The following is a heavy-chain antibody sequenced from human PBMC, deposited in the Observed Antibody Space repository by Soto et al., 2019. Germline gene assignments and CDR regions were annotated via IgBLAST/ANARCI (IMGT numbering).Heavy chain of an antibody. J-gene: IGHJ6*02. Sequence: GGSLRLSCAASGFTFSNAWMNWVRQAPGKGLEWVGRIKSKTDGGTTDYAAPVKGRFTISRDDSKNTLYLQMNSLKTEDTAVYYCTTNRKEYSSCCPEFYYYGMDVWGQGTTVTVSS. V-gene: IGHV3-15*07. CDR2: IKSKTDGGTT. CDR3: TTNRKEYSSCCPEFYYYGMDV. CDR1: GFTFSNAW. D-gene: IGHD6-6*01.